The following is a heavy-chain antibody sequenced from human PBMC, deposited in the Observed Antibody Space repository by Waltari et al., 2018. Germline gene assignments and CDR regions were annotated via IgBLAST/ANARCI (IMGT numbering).Heavy chain of an antibody. CDR2: INGDGSAK. CDR3: VRDGLIHAADY. D-gene: IGHD2-15*01. J-gene: IGHJ4*02. Sequence: EVQLVESGGNLVQPGGSLRLSCVASGFAFSNCSMTWGRQAPGKGLEWVANINGDGSAKNYMDSVRGRFTISRDNAKNSVYMQLNSLRDDDTAVYYCVRDGLIHAADYWGQGTLVSVSS. V-gene: IGHV3-7*01. CDR1: GFAFSNCS.